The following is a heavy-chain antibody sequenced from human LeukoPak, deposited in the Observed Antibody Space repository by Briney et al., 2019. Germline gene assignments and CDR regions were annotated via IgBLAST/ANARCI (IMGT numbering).Heavy chain of an antibody. Sequence: GGSLRLSCAASGFTFSRYSVNWVRQAPGKGLEWVSCITGGSDYIFYADSVRGRFTISRDNAKNSLHLQMNSLRAEDTAVYYCAKFKGHYGDSEYYFDYWGQGTLVTVSS. V-gene: IGHV3-21*01. CDR3: AKFKGHYGDSEYYFDY. D-gene: IGHD3-10*01. CDR2: ITGGSDYI. CDR1: GFTFSRYS. J-gene: IGHJ4*02.